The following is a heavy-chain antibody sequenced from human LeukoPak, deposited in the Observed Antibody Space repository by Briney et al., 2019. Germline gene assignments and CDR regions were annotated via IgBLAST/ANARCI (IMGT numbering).Heavy chain of an antibody. J-gene: IGHJ6*02. CDR3: TKQGYCSGGSCYDYYYYGMDV. V-gene: IGHV3-15*07. CDR2: IKSKTDGGTT. CDR1: GFTFSNAW. Sequence: PGGSLRLSCAASGFTFSNAWMNWVRQAPGKGLEWVGRIKSKTDGGTTDYAAPVKDRFTISRDDSKNTLYLQMNSLKTEDTAVYYCTKQGYCSGGSCYDYYYYGMDVWGQGTTVTVSS. D-gene: IGHD2-15*01.